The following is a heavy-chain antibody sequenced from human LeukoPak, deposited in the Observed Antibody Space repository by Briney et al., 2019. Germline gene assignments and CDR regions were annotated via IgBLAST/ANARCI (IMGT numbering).Heavy chain of an antibody. V-gene: IGHV1-18*03. Sequence: GASVKFSCRASGYTFTSYGISWVRQAPAQGLEWMGWISAYNGNTYYAPNRQGRVTMTTDTSTSTDYMELRSLRSDDMAVYYCARDNLAAIAGWGLDYWGQGTLVTVSS. CDR2: ISAYNGNT. CDR1: GYTFTSYG. D-gene: IGHD2-15*01. CDR3: ARDNLAAIAGWGLDY. J-gene: IGHJ4*02.